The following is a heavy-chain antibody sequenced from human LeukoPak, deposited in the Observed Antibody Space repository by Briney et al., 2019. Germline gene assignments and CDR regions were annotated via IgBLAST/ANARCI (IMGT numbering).Heavy chain of an antibody. D-gene: IGHD6-6*01. V-gene: IGHV3-30*01. CDR1: GFTFSSYA. J-gene: IGHJ4*02. CDR3: ARDLGSWD. Sequence: GGSLRLSCAASGFTFSSYAMHWVRQAPGKGLEWVAVISYDGSNKYYADSVKGRFTISRDNSKTTLYLQMNSLRAEDTAVYYCARDLGSWDWGQGTLVTVSS. CDR2: ISYDGSNK.